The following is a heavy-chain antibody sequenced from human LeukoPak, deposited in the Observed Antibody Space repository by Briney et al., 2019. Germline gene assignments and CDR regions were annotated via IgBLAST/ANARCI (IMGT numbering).Heavy chain of an antibody. J-gene: IGHJ4*02. D-gene: IGHD2-21*02. CDR1: GFTFSNYG. Sequence: GGSLRLSCAASGFTFSNYGMHWVRQAPGKGLEWVALIWYDGSNKYYADSVRGRFTISRDNSKNTLYLQMNSLRAEDTAVYYCAKVGWGIVVVTAIDYWGQGTLVTVSS. V-gene: IGHV3-33*06. CDR2: IWYDGSNK. CDR3: AKVGWGIVVVTAIDY.